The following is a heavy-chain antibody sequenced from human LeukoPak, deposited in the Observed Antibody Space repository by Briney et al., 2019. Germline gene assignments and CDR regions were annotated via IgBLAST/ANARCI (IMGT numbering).Heavy chain of an antibody. D-gene: IGHD6-13*01. CDR3: ARERAGGYSSSWYSYYFDY. V-gene: IGHV3-7*01. CDR1: GFTFSSYW. Sequence: GGSLRLSCAASGFTFSSYWTSWVRQAPGKGLEWVANIKQDGSEKYYVDSVKGRFTISRDNAKNSLYLQMNSLRAEDTAVYYCARERAGGYSSSWYSYYFDYWGQGTLVTVSS. CDR2: IKQDGSEK. J-gene: IGHJ4*02.